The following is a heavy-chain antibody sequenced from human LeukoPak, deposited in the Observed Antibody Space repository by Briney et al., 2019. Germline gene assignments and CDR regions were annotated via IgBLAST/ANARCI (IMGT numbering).Heavy chain of an antibody. CDR1: GFAVSNYY. CDR3: ARGAVTLVAATL. V-gene: IGHV3-53*01. CDR2: MYSGGST. Sequence: GGSLRLSFAVSGFAVSNYYMSWVRQAPGKGLEWVSVMYSGGSTYYADSVQGRFTISRDNSKNTLYLQMNSLRTEDTAVYYCARGAVTLVAATLWGQRTLVTVSS. J-gene: IGHJ4*02. D-gene: IGHD2-15*01.